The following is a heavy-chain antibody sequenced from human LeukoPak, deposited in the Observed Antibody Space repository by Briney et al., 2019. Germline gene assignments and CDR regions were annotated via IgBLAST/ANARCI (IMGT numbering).Heavy chain of an antibody. Sequence: PGGSLRLSCAASGFTFSSYWMTWVRQAPGKGLEWVANIKQDGSQSFYVDSVKGRFTISRDNAKSSLYLQVSSLDSEDTAVYYCARHYDRSGYSLDYWGQGTLVTVSS. D-gene: IGHD3-22*01. CDR1: GFTFSSYW. J-gene: IGHJ4*02. CDR3: ARHYDRSGYSLDY. CDR2: IKQDGSQS. V-gene: IGHV3-7*01.